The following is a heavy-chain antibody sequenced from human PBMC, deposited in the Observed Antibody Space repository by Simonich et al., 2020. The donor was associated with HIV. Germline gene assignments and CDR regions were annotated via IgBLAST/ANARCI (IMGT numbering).Heavy chain of an antibody. Sequence: QVQLVQSGAEVKKPGASVKVSCKASGYTFTGYYMHWVRQAPGQGLGWRGRINPNSGGTNYAKKFQGRVTMTRDTSISTAYMELSRLRSDDTAVYYCARVAYYCSSTSCYAYYFDYWGQGTLVTVSS. CDR3: ARVAYYCSSTSCYAYYFDY. J-gene: IGHJ4*02. CDR1: GYTFTGYY. D-gene: IGHD2-2*01. V-gene: IGHV1-2*06. CDR2: INPNSGGT.